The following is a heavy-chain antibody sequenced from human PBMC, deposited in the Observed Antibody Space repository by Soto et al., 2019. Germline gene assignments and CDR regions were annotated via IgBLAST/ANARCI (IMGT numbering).Heavy chain of an antibody. J-gene: IGHJ5*02. V-gene: IGHV4-59*08. D-gene: IGHD2-2*01. Sequence: SETLSLTCTVSGGSISSYYWSWIRQPPGKGLEWIGYIYYSGSTNYNPSLKSRVTISVDTSKNQFSLKLNSVTAADTAVYFCARREVRGYCSSTSCYVTWFDPWGQGTLVTVSS. CDR1: GGSISSYY. CDR3: ARREVRGYCSSTSCYVTWFDP. CDR2: IYYSGST.